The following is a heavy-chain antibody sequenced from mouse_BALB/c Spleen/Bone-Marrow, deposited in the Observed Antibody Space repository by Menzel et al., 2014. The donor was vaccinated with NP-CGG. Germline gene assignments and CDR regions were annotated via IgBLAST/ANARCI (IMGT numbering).Heavy chain of an antibody. Sequence: EVQLVESGEGLVKPGGSLKLSCAASGFTFSSYTMSWIRQTPEKRLEWVATISSGGSYTYYPDSVKGRFTISRDNAKNTLYLQMISLKSEDTAMYYCTRDRYYGNSFAYWGQGTLVTVSA. CDR2: ISSGGSYT. CDR1: GFTFSSYT. V-gene: IGHV5-6-4*01. CDR3: TRDRYYGNSFAY. D-gene: IGHD2-1*01. J-gene: IGHJ3*01.